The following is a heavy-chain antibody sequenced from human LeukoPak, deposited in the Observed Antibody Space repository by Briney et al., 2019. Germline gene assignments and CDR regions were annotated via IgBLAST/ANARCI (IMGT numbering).Heavy chain of an antibody. J-gene: IGHJ6*03. CDR1: GGSFSSHQ. V-gene: IGHV4-59*11. CDR2: IYNSGST. Sequence: SETLSLTCTVSGGSFSSHQWSWIRQPPGKGLEWIAYIYNSGSTNYNPSLKSRFTISIDTSKNRFSLKLSSVTAADTAVYYCARGVLTTVSYYMDVWGKGTTVTVSS. D-gene: IGHD4-11*01. CDR3: ARGVLTTVSYYMDV.